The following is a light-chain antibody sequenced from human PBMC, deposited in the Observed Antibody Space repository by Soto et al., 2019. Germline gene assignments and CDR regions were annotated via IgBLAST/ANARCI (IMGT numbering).Light chain of an antibody. CDR3: QQDDNWPYL. CDR2: GAS. CDR1: HSVSSD. Sequence: EIVMMQSPATLSVSPGERATLFCRASHSVSSDLAWYQHKPGQAPRLLIYGASTRATGIPARFSGSGSGTEFTLTISSLQSEDSAVYYCQQDDNWPYLVGKGTKLEI. J-gene: IGKJ2*01. V-gene: IGKV3-15*01.